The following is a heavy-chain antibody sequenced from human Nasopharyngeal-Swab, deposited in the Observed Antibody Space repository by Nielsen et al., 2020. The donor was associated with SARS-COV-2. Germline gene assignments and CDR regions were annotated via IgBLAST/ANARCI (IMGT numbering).Heavy chain of an antibody. J-gene: IGHJ6*02. V-gene: IGHV3-30*18. Sequence: GGSLRLSCAASGFTFSSYGMHWVRQAPGKGLEWVAVISYDGSNKYYADSVKGRFTISRDNSKNTLYLQMNSLRAEDTAVYYCAKEPGVLWFGELFSYGMDAWGQGTTVTVSS. CDR1: GFTFSSYG. CDR3: AKEPGVLWFGELFSYGMDA. CDR2: ISYDGSNK. D-gene: IGHD3-10*01.